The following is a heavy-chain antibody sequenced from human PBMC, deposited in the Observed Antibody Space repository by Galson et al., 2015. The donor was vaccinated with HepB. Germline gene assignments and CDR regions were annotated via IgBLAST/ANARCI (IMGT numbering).Heavy chain of an antibody. CDR2: ISAYNGNT. V-gene: IGHV1-18*01. J-gene: IGHJ5*02. CDR1: GYTFTSYG. D-gene: IGHD1-1*01. CDR3: ARDQFGRERFPACGWFDP. Sequence: SVKVSCKASGYTFTSYGISWVRQAPGQGLEWMGWISAYNGNTNYAQKLQGRVTMTTDTSTSTAYMELRSLRSDDTAVYYCARDQFGRERFPACGWFDPWGQGTLVTVSS.